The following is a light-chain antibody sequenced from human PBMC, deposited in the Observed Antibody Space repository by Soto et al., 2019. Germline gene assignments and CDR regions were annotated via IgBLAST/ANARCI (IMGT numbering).Light chain of an antibody. V-gene: IGKV3-15*01. CDR1: QSVSSN. CDR3: QQYNNWPPYT. J-gene: IGKJ2*01. CDR2: GAS. Sequence: IVVTQSPATLSVSPGERATLSCRASQSVSSNLAWYQQKPGQAPRLLIYGASTRATGIPARFSGSGSGTEFTLTISSLQSEEFAVYYCQQYNNWPPYTFGQGTKLEIK.